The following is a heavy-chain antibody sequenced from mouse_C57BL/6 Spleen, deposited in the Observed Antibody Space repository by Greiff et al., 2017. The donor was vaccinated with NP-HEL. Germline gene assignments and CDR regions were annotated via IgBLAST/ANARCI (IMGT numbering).Heavy chain of an antibody. CDR2: ISDGGSYT. J-gene: IGHJ4*01. CDR1: GFTFSSYA. CDR3: ARERPYYAMDY. V-gene: IGHV5-4*01. Sequence: EVQVVESGGGLVKPGGSLKLSCAASGFTFSSYAMSWVRQTPEKRLEWVATISDGGSYTYYPDNVKGRFTISRDNAKNNLYLQMSHLKSEDTAMYYCARERPYYAMDYWGQGTSVTVSS.